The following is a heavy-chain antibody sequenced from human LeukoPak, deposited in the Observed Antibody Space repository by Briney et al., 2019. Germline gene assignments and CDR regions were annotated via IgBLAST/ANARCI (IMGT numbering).Heavy chain of an antibody. Sequence: SETLSLTCTVSGGSISSSSYYWGWIRQPPGKGLEWIGSIYYSGSTYYNPSLKSRVTISVDTSKNQFSLKVSSVTAADAAVYYCARRELLSTPDAFDIWGQGTMVTVSS. D-gene: IGHD3-10*01. CDR3: ARRELLSTPDAFDI. V-gene: IGHV4-39*01. J-gene: IGHJ3*02. CDR1: GGSISSSSYY. CDR2: IYYSGST.